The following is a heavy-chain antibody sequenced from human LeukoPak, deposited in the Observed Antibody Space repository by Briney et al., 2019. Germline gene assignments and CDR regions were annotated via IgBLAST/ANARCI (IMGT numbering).Heavy chain of an antibody. Sequence: GASVKVSCKSSGYTFTAYHIHWLRQAPGQGLEWMGIINPSGGSTSYAQKFQGRVTMTRDMSTSTVYMELSSLRSEDTAVYYCARTTGAGWGYYMDVWGKGTTVTVSS. CDR3: ARTTGAGWGYYMDV. J-gene: IGHJ6*03. CDR2: INPSGGST. CDR1: GYTFTAYH. V-gene: IGHV1-46*01. D-gene: IGHD1-1*01.